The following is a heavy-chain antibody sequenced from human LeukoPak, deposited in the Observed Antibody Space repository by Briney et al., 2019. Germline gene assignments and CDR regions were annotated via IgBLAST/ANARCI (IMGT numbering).Heavy chain of an antibody. CDR2: IYYSGST. CDR3: ARDAWTTLRAFDI. V-gene: IGHV4-31*03. J-gene: IGHJ3*02. CDR1: GGSISSGGYY. Sequence: PSETLSLTCTVSGGSISSGGYYWSWFRQHPGKGLEWIGYIYYSGSTYYNPSLKSRVTISVDTSKNQFSLKLSSVTAADTAVYYCARDAWTTLRAFDIWGQGTMVTVSS. D-gene: IGHD4-17*01.